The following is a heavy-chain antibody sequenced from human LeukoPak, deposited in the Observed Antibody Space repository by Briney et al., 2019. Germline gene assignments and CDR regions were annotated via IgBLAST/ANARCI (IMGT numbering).Heavy chain of an antibody. CDR3: ATYYYDSATDY. V-gene: IGHV3-30*01. Sequence: GGSLRLSCAASGFAFSSYAMRWVRQAPGKGLEWVAVIPYYGSDKYYADSVKGRFTISRDNSKNTLYLQMDSLRAEDTAVYYCATYYYDSATDYWGQGTLVTVSS. CDR2: IPYYGSDK. CDR1: GFAFSSYA. D-gene: IGHD3-22*01. J-gene: IGHJ4*02.